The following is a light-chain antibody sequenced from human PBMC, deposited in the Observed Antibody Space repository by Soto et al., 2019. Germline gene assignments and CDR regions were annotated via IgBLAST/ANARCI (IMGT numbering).Light chain of an antibody. CDR3: QQYNNWGYT. J-gene: IGKJ2*01. Sequence: EIVMTQSPATLSVSPGERATLSCRASPSVSSNLAWYQQKPGQAPRLLIYGASTRATGIPARFSCSGSGTEFTLNISSLQSEDFAVYYCQQYNNWGYTFGQGTKLEIK. CDR2: GAS. CDR1: PSVSSN. V-gene: IGKV3-15*01.